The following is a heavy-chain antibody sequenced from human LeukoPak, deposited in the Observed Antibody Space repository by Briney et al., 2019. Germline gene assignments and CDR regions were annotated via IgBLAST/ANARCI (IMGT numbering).Heavy chain of an antibody. CDR2: FFYSGST. CDR3: ARRESWNWFDP. J-gene: IGHJ5*02. V-gene: IGHV4-39*01. CDR1: GGSISSSSYY. Sequence: SETLSLTCTVSGGSISSSSYYWGWIRQPPGKGLEWIGSFFYSGSTSYNPSLKSRVTISVDTSKNQFSLNVRAVTAADTAVYYCARRESWNWFDPWGQGTLVIVSS.